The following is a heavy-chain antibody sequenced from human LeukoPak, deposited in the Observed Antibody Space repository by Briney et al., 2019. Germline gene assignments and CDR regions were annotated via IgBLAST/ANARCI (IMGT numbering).Heavy chain of an antibody. CDR2: IIPIFGTA. D-gene: IGHD4-17*01. CDR1: GGTFSSYA. CDR3: ARNYGDYVEGNWFDP. Sequence: GASVKVSCKASGGTFSSYAISWVRQAPGRGLEWMGGIIPIFGTANYAQKFQGRVTITTDESTSTAYMELSSLRSEDTAVYYCARNYGDYVEGNWFDPWGQGTLVTVSS. J-gene: IGHJ5*02. V-gene: IGHV1-69*05.